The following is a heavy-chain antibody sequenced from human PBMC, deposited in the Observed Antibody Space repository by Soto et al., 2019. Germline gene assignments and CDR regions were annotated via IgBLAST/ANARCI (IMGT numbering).Heavy chain of an antibody. J-gene: IGHJ6*02. CDR3: AREGATVTKHYYYYGMDV. D-gene: IGHD4-4*01. Sequence: QVQLVQSGAEVKKPGASVKVSCKASGYTFTSYGISWVRQAPGQGLEWMGWISAYNGNTNYAQKLQGRVTMTTDPSTSTAYMELRSLRSDDTAVYYCAREGATVTKHYYYYGMDVWGQGTTVTVSS. V-gene: IGHV1-18*01. CDR1: GYTFTSYG. CDR2: ISAYNGNT.